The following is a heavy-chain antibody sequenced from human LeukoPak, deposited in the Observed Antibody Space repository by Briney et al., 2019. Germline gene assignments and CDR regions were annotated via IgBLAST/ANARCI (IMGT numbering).Heavy chain of an antibody. CDR2: IYTSGST. D-gene: IGHD3-22*01. V-gene: IGHV4-4*07. Sequence: SETQSLTCTVSGGSISSYYWSWIRQPAGKGLEWIGRIYTSGSTNYNPSLKSRVTMSVDTSKNQFSLKLSSVTAADTAVHYCARGKYYYDSSGYPVRYWYFDLWGRGTLVTVSS. CDR3: ARGKYYYDSSGYPVRYWYFDL. CDR1: GGSISSYY. J-gene: IGHJ2*01.